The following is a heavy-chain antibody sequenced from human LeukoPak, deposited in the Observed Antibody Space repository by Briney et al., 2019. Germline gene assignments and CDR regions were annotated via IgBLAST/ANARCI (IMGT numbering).Heavy chain of an antibody. CDR3: AKAFFSGSGGNHKHFDS. Sequence: GGSLRLSCAASGFTFANYAMSWVRQAPGKGPQWVPSVSGSGGETHSTDSVRGRFTISRDDSKSTLFLQMNSLRAEDTAVYYCAKAFFSGSGGNHKHFDSWGQGTLVTVSS. CDR2: VSGSGGET. D-gene: IGHD3-10*01. CDR1: GFTFANYA. J-gene: IGHJ4*02. V-gene: IGHV3-23*01.